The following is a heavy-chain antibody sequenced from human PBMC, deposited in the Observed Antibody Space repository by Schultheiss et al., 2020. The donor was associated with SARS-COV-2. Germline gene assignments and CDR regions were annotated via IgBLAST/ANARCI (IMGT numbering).Heavy chain of an antibody. D-gene: IGHD5-12*01. CDR2: ISYDGSNK. J-gene: IGHJ6*02. Sequence: GESLKISCAASGFTFSSYGMHWVRQAPGKGLEWVAVISYDGSNKYYADSVKGRFTISRDNSKNTLYLQMNSLRAEDTAVYYCAKDRYSGYDSWPYYYYGMDVWGQGTTVTVSS. V-gene: IGHV3-30*18. CDR1: GFTFSSYG. CDR3: AKDRYSGYDSWPYYYYGMDV.